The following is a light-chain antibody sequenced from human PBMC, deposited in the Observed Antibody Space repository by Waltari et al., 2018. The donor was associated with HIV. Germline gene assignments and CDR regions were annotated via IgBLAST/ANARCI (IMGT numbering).Light chain of an antibody. CDR3: QQASSFPHT. CDR1: RDISTS. J-gene: IGKJ4*01. Sequence: DILMAQSPSNVSVFMGGTVTLTCRASRDISTSLAWYQVKPGRAPNLLIYDAIRLGTGVPSRFGGSGSGTEFTLTITSLQPEDFATYYCQQASSFPHTFGGGTRVGMK. V-gene: IGKV1-12*01. CDR2: DAI.